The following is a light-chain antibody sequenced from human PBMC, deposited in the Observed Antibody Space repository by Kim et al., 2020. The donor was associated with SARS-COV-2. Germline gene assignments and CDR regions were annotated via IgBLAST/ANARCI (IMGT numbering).Light chain of an antibody. CDR3: SSYTSSSTYV. CDR1: RSDVGGYNY. V-gene: IGLV2-14*04. Sequence: GQSIHISCTGTRSDVGGYNYVSWYQQHPGKAPKLMIYDVSKRPSGVSNRFSGSKSGNTASLTISGLQAEDEADYYCSSYTSSSTYVFGTGTKVTVL. CDR2: DVS. J-gene: IGLJ1*01.